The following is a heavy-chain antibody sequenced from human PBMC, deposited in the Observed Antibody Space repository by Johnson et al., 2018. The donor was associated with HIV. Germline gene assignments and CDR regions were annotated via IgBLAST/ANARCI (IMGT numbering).Heavy chain of an antibody. Sequence: VQVVESGGGVVQPGRSLRLSCAASGFTFSSYAMHWVRQAPGKGLEWVAVISYDGSNKYYADSVKGRFTISRDNSKNTLYLQMNSLRAEDTAVYYCARDKGGSGYLGALDIWGQGTLVTVSS. CDR2: ISYDGSNK. D-gene: IGHD3-22*01. V-gene: IGHV3-30-3*01. CDR1: GFTFSSYA. J-gene: IGHJ3*02. CDR3: ARDKGGSGYLGALDI.